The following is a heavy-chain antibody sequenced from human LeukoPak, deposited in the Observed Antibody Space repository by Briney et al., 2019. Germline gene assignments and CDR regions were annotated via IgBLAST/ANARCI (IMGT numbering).Heavy chain of an antibody. Sequence: HSGGSLTLSCSASGFTGPRFAMAWLRQAPGKGLEWVSGIAAGATSTYYADSVKGRFTISRDNSRKTVHLQMNSLRAEDTAVYYCAKSYDSGGYPLGDYWGQGTLVTVSS. CDR1: GFTGPRFA. CDR3: AKSYDSGGYPLGDY. D-gene: IGHD3-22*01. CDR2: IAAGATST. J-gene: IGHJ4*02. V-gene: IGHV3-23*01.